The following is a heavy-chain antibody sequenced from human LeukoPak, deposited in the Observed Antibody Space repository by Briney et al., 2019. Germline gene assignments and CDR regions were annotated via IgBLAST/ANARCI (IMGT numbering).Heavy chain of an antibody. CDR3: AKARGLIGGAFDI. CDR1: GFTFDDYA. D-gene: IGHD3-22*01. CDR2: VSWDGDTT. Sequence: GGSLRLSCAASGFTFDDYAMHWVRQAPGKGLEWVSLVSWDGDTTYYADSVKGRFTISRDNSKNSLYLQMNSLRTEDTALYYCAKARGLIGGAFDIWGQGTMVTVSS. V-gene: IGHV3-43*01. J-gene: IGHJ3*02.